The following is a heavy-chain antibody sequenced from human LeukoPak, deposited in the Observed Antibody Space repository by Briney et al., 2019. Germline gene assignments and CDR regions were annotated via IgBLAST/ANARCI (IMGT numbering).Heavy chain of an antibody. CDR3: AKIVPAADLGY. D-gene: IGHD2-2*01. CDR1: GFTFDEYG. Sequence: GGSLRLSCAASGFTFDEYGMSWVRQAPGRGLEWVTFIQYDGGNTYYADSVKGRFTISRDNSKNTLYLQMNSLRGEDTAVYYCAKIVPAADLGYWGQGTLVTVSS. J-gene: IGHJ4*02. CDR2: IQYDGGNT. V-gene: IGHV3-30*02.